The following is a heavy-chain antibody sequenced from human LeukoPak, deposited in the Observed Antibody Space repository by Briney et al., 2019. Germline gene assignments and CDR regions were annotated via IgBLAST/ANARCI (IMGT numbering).Heavy chain of an antibody. D-gene: IGHD3-10*01. CDR3: AGSVTSRVVLDY. J-gene: IGHJ4*02. V-gene: IGHV4-31*03. CDR2: IYYSGST. CDR1: GGSISSGGYY. Sequence: PSETLSLTCTVSGGSISSGGYYWSWLRQHPGKGLEWIGYIYYSGSTYYNPSLKSRVAISVDTSKNQFTLKLSSVTAADTAIYYCAGSVTSRVVLDYWGQGTLVTVSS.